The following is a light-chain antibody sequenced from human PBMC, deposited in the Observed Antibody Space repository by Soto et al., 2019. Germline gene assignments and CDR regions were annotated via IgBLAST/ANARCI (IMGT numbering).Light chain of an antibody. CDR1: PSVTNY. CDR2: GAS. V-gene: IGKV3-20*01. CDR3: QQYTGPPTT. J-gene: IGKJ5*01. Sequence: EIVLTESPATLSLSPGERATLSCRASPSVTNYLAWYQQKPGQPPRLLIYGASSRATGTPDRFSGSGSGTDFTLTITRLEPEDSAVYFCQQYTGPPTTFGQGTRLEIK.